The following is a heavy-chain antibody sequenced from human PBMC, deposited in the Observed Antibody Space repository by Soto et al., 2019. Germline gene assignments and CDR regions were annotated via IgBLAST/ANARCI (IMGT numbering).Heavy chain of an antibody. Sequence: EVQLVESGGGLVKPGGSLRLSCAASGFSISTYGMNWVRQAPGKGLEWVSSISSSSSNIYYADSVKGRFTIYRDNAKNLLFLQMSSLRAEDTAIYYCARWKIPAASNVWGQGTMVTVSS. V-gene: IGHV3-21*01. D-gene: IGHD2-2*01. CDR3: ARWKIPAASNV. J-gene: IGHJ3*01. CDR2: ISSSSSNI. CDR1: GFSISTYG.